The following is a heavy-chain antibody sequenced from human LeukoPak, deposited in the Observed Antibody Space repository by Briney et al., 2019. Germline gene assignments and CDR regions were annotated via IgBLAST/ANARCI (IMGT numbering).Heavy chain of an antibody. V-gene: IGHV3-7*01. CDR3: ARVEDTSGWYWIAY. D-gene: IGHD6-19*01. CDR1: GLTHCVYW. Sequence: GGPLRFSCGPSGLTHCVYWKTCARQAPGKGLECVARIKQDGSEKFYVDSVKCRFTISRDNGKSSMYVQMNGLRAEDMAVYYCARVEDTSGWYWIAYWGEGSLVTVSS. CDR2: IKQDGSEK. J-gene: IGHJ4*02.